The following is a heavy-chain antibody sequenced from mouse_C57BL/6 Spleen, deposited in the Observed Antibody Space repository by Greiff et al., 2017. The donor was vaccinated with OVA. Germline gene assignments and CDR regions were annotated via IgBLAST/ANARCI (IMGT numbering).Heavy chain of an antibody. CDR3: ATTRQLRRQGYAMDY. J-gene: IGHJ4*01. Sequence: QVQLQQSGAELVKPGASVKISCKASGYAFSSYWMNWVKQRPGKGLEWIGQIYPGDGDTNYNGKFKGKATLTADKSSSTAYMQLSSLTSEDSAVYFCATTRQLRRQGYAMDYWGQGTSVTVSS. D-gene: IGHD3-2*02. CDR1: GYAFSSYW. V-gene: IGHV1-80*01. CDR2: IYPGDGDT.